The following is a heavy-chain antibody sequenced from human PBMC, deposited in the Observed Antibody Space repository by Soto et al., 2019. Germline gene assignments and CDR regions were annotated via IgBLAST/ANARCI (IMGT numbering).Heavy chain of an antibody. CDR2: ISGSGGST. CDR3: AKLIFSDTGSVPAAITYGMDV. D-gene: IGHD2-2*02. Sequence: GGSLRLSCAASGFTFSSYAMSWVRQAPGKGLEWVSAISGSGGSTYYADSVKGRFIISRDNSKNTLYLQMNSLRAEDTAVYYCAKLIFSDTGSVPAAITYGMDVWGQGTTVTVSS. CDR1: GFTFSSYA. J-gene: IGHJ6*02. V-gene: IGHV3-23*01.